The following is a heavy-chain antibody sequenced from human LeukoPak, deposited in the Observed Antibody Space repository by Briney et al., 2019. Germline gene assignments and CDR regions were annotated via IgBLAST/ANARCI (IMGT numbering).Heavy chain of an antibody. CDR1: GGSFSGYY. J-gene: IGHJ6*02. V-gene: IGHV4-34*01. CDR3: ARPHRDYYYYGIDV. CDR2: INHSGST. Sequence: KTSETLSLTCAVYGGSFSGYYWSWIRQPPGKGLEWIGEINHSGSTNYNPSLKSRVTISVDTSKNQFSLKLSSVTAADTAVYYCARPHRDYYYYGIDVWGQGTTVTVSS.